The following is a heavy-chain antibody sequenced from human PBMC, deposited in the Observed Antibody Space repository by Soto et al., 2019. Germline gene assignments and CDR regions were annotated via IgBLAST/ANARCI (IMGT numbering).Heavy chain of an antibody. CDR1: GYTFTTSG. J-gene: IGHJ4*02. Sequence: QVQLVQSGAEVKKPGASVKVYCKASGYTFTTSGITWVRHAPGQRLEWMGWISTYNGNTNYAPSLLGRGTKIAETTTSKAVMELSSLGSDVAAVYFWAIYYYESSVYQYWGQGTLVTVSS. CDR2: ISTYNGNT. D-gene: IGHD3-22*01. CDR3: AIYYYESSVYQY. V-gene: IGHV1-18*01.